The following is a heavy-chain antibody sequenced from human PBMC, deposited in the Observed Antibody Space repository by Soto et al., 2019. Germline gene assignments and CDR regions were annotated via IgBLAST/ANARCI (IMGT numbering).Heavy chain of an antibody. D-gene: IGHD3-10*01. Sequence: SEALSLTCSVSGASITNYYWTWIRQSPGKGLEWIGYIYYGGTSNYNSSLKGRVTVSVDMSTNQFSLTLNSVTAADTAVYYCAMYYGHGQDYWGQGTLVTVSS. V-gene: IGHV4-59*01. CDR2: IYYGGTS. CDR1: GASITNYY. J-gene: IGHJ4*02. CDR3: AMYYGHGQDY.